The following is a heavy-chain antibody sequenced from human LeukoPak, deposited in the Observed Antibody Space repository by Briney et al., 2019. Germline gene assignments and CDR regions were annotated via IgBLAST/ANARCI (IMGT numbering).Heavy chain of an antibody. D-gene: IGHD3-10*01. CDR3: TTDFGGSDDC. J-gene: IGHJ4*02. V-gene: IGHV3-7*03. CDR1: GLTFSSHW. CDR2: IKQDGSEK. Sequence: GGSLRLSCAASGLTFSSHWMHWVRQAPGKGLEWVANIKQDGSEKYYVDSVKGRFTISRDNAKNSLYLQMNSLRTEDTAVYYCTTDFGGSDDCWGQGTLVTVSS.